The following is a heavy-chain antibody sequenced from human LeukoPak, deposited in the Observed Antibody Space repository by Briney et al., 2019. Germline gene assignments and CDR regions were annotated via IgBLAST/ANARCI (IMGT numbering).Heavy chain of an antibody. CDR1: GYTFTGYY. CDR3: AREIRGRGPYGY. V-gene: IGHV1-2*02. CDR2: INPNSGGT. J-gene: IGHJ4*02. D-gene: IGHD2-15*01. Sequence: ASVTVTYQSSGYTFTGYYMHWVRQAPGQGLEWMGWINPNSGGTNYAQKFQGRVTMTRDTSISTAYMELSRLRSDDTAVYYCAREIRGRGPYGYWGQGTLVTVSS.